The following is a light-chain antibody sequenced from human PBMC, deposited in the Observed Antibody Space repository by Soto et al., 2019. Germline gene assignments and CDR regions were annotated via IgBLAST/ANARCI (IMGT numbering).Light chain of an antibody. Sequence: QSVLTQPASVSGSPGQSITISCTGTGSDLAIYNYVSWYQQQPGKAPKLMIYQVTNRPSGVSNRFSGSRSGSTASLTISGLQAEDEADYYCSSYTDSSNYVFGTGTKLTVL. CDR2: QVT. J-gene: IGLJ1*01. CDR3: SSYTDSSNYV. CDR1: GSDLAIYNY. V-gene: IGLV2-14*01.